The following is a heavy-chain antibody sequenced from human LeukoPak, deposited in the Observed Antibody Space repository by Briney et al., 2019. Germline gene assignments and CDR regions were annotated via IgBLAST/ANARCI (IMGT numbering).Heavy chain of an antibody. CDR2: ITNGGTT. CDR1: GFTFSNYA. V-gene: IGHV3-23*01. J-gene: IGHJ4*02. CDR3: ARRGLQSTTYYFDY. Sequence: PGGSLRLSCAASGFTFSNYAMGWVRQAPREGLEWVSGITNGGTTYHADSVKGRFTISRDNSKNILYLQMISLRAEDTAVYFCARRGLQSTTYYFDYWGQGTRVTVFS. D-gene: IGHD1-1*01.